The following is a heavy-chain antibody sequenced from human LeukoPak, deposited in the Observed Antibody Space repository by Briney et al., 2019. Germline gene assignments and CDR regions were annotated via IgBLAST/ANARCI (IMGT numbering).Heavy chain of an antibody. CDR1: GFTVSSNY. J-gene: IGHJ4*02. V-gene: IGHV3-66*01. D-gene: IGHD3-9*01. Sequence: GGSLRLSCAASGFTVSSNYMSWVRQAPGKGLEWVSVIYSGGSTYYADSVKGRFTISRDNSKNTLYLQMNSLRAEDTAVYYCARDRTYYDILTGYPQIIPFDYWGQETLVTVSS. CDR3: ARDRTYYDILTGYPQIIPFDY. CDR2: IYSGGST.